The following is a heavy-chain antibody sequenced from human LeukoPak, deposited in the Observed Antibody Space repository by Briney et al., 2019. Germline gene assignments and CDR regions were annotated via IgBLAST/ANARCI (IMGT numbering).Heavy chain of an antibody. CDR3: AGGPVRLVSYYYYGMDV. Sequence: PSETLSLTCAVYGGSFSGYYWSWIRQPPGKGLEWIGEINHSGSTNYNPSFKSRVTISVDTSKNQFSLKLSSVTAADTAVYYCAGGPVRLVSYYYYGMDVWGQGTTVTVSS. V-gene: IGHV4-34*01. D-gene: IGHD3-9*01. CDR1: GGSFSGYY. CDR2: INHSGST. J-gene: IGHJ6*02.